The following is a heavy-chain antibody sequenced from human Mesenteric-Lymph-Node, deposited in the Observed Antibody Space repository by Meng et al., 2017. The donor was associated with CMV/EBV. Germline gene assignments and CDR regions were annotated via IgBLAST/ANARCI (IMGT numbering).Heavy chain of an antibody. CDR2: ISAYSGDR. CDR1: GYTFTTYD. CDR3: ARGGGDDELDY. J-gene: IGHJ4*02. Sequence: ASVKVSCKTSGYTFTTYDINWVRQAPGQGLEWMGLISAYSGDRKYAQKLQGRVTLTPDTSTRTAYMEVRSLRSDDTAIYFCARGGGDDELDYWGQGTLVTVSS. V-gene: IGHV1-18*01. D-gene: IGHD3-10*01.